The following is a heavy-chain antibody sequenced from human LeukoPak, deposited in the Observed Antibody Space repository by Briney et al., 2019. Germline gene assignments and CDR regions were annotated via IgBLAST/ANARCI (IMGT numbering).Heavy chain of an antibody. Sequence: GGSLRLPCAASGFTFSSYAMSWVRRAPGRGLEWVSAISGSGGSTYYADSVKGRFTISRDNSKNTLYLQMNSLRAEDTAVYCCAKYRSSWNGDFDYWGQGTLVTVSS. CDR3: AKYRSSWNGDFDY. D-gene: IGHD6-13*01. J-gene: IGHJ4*02. V-gene: IGHV3-23*01. CDR2: ISGSGGST. CDR1: GFTFSSYA.